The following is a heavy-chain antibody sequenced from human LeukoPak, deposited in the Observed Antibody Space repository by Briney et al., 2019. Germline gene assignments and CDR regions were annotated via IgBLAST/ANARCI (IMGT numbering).Heavy chain of an antibody. CDR1: GFTFSSYW. J-gene: IGHJ4*02. CDR3: ARDTAGGDY. Sequence: PGGSLRLSCAASGFTFSSYWMNWVRQAPGKGLEWVANIKPDGSKKYYVDSVKGRFTISRDNAMNSLYLQMNSLRAEDTAVYYCARDTAGGDYWGQGTLVTVSS. CDR2: IKPDGSKK. D-gene: IGHD3-10*01. V-gene: IGHV3-7*01.